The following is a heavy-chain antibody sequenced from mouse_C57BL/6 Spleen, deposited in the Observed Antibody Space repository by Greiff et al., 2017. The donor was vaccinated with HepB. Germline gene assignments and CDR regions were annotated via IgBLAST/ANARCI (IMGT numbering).Heavy chain of an antibody. Sequence: QVHVKQPGAELVRPGSSVKLSCKASGYTFTSYWMHWVKQRPIQGLEWIGNIDPSDSETHYNQKFKDKATLTVDKSSSTAYMQLSSLTSEDSAVYYCAREGGYSDYWGQGTTLTVSS. D-gene: IGHD2-3*01. CDR1: GYTFTSYW. J-gene: IGHJ2*01. CDR2: IDPSDSET. V-gene: IGHV1-52*01. CDR3: AREGGYSDY.